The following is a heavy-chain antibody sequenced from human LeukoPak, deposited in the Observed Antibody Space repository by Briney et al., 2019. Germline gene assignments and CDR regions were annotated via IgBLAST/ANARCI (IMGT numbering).Heavy chain of an antibody. CDR1: GFTFSSYW. CDR3: ARDKTGIPAVRGANVFDI. V-gene: IGHV3-74*01. D-gene: IGHD6-13*01. Sequence: GGSLRLSCAASGFTFSSYWMHWVRQAPGKGLVWVSRINSDGSSTSYADSVKGRFTISRDNAKNTLYLQMNSLRAEDTAVYYCARDKTGIPAVRGANVFDIWAKGKMSPSLQ. CDR2: INSDGSST. J-gene: IGHJ3*02.